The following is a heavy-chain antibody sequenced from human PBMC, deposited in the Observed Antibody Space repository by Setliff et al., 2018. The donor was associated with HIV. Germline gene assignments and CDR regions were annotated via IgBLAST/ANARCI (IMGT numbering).Heavy chain of an antibody. CDR2: MNTNSGNT. Sequence: ASVKVSCKASGDTFTTYDINWVRQATGQGPEWIGWMNTNSGNTGYAQKFQVRVTMTRNTSISTAYMELSSLRSEDTAVYYCVRYRPNHPQNAFDIWGQGTMVTVPS. CDR3: VRYRPNHPQNAFDI. J-gene: IGHJ3*02. D-gene: IGHD1-26*01. CDR1: GDTFTTYD. V-gene: IGHV1-8*02.